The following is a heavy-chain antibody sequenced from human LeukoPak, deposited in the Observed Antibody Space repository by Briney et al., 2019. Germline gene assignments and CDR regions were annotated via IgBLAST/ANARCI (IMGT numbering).Heavy chain of an antibody. Sequence: SETLSLTCAVYGGSFSGYYWSWIRQPPGKGLEWIGEINHSGSTNYNPSLKSRVTISVDTSKNQFSLKLSSVTAADTAAYYCARGQSRITMIVVAPFDYWGQGTLVTVSS. CDR3: ARGQSRITMIVVAPFDY. J-gene: IGHJ4*02. CDR2: INHSGST. CDR1: GGSFSGYY. D-gene: IGHD3-22*01. V-gene: IGHV4-34*01.